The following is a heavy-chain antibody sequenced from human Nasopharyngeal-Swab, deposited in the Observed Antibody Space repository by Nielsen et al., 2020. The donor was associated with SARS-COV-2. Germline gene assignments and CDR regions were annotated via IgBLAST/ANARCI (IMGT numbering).Heavy chain of an antibody. Sequence: SGPLSLTCAVYGGSFSGYYWSWIRQPPGKGLEWIGEINHSGSTNYNPSLKSRVTISVDTSKNQFSLKLSSVTAADTAVYYCARGAAGYYDSSGHPYFDYWVQGTLVTVSS. D-gene: IGHD3-22*01. CDR2: INHSGST. CDR3: ARGAAGYYDSSGHPYFDY. V-gene: IGHV4-34*01. J-gene: IGHJ4*02. CDR1: GGSFSGYY.